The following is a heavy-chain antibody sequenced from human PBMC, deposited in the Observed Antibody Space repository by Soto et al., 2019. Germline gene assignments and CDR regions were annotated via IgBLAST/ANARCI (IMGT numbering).Heavy chain of an antibody. CDR1: GGSISSGGYY. D-gene: IGHD3-9*01. CDR2: IYYSGST. V-gene: IGHV4-31*03. Sequence: SETLSLTCTVSGGSISSGGYYWSWIRQHPGKGLEWIGYIYYSGSTYYNPSLKSRVTISVDTSKNQFSLKLSSVTAADTAVYYCARRILTGYYGMDVWGQGTTVTVSS. CDR3: ARRILTGYYGMDV. J-gene: IGHJ6*02.